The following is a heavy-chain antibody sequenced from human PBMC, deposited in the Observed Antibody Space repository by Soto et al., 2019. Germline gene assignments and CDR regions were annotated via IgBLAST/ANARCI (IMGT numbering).Heavy chain of an antibody. D-gene: IGHD3-10*01. J-gene: IGHJ4*02. CDR2: IFGGGDST. Sequence: EVQLLESGGGLVQPGESLRLSCAASGFSFGTFAMSWVRQAPEKGLEWVSTIFGGGDSTYYAASVKGRFTITRDNSKNTLFLQMNSLKAEDTAVYYCAKLEHNSGGILDYWGQGTLVTVSP. CDR1: GFSFGTFA. V-gene: IGHV3-23*01. CDR3: AKLEHNSGGILDY.